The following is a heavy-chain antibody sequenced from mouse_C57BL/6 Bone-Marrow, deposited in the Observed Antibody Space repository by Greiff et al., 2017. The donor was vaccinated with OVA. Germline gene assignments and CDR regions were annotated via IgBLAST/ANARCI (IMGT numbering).Heavy chain of an antibody. V-gene: IGHV10-1*01. CDR1: GFSFNTYA. J-gene: IGHJ1*03. CDR2: IRSKSNNYAT. D-gene: IGHD1-1*01. Sequence: EVKLVESGGGLVQPKGSLKLSCAASGFSFNTYAMNWVRQAPGKGLEWVARIRSKSNNYATYYADSVKDRFTISRDDSESMLYLQMNNLKTEDTAMYYCVRHGGYYGSSPRWFDVWGTGTTVTVSS. CDR3: VRHGGYYGSSPRWFDV.